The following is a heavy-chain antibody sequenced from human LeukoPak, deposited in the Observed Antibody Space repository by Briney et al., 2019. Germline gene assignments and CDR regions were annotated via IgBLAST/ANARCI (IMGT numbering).Heavy chain of an antibody. D-gene: IGHD3-10*01. V-gene: IGHV3-23*01. CDR1: GFTFSSYA. Sequence: PGGSLRLSCAASGFTFSSYAMSWVRQAPGKGPEWVSAISGSGGSTYYADSVKGRFTISRDNSKNTLYLQMNSLRAEDTAVYYCAKLPSYYYGSGSFVDAFDIWGQGTMVTVSS. CDR2: ISGSGGST. J-gene: IGHJ3*02. CDR3: AKLPSYYYGSGSFVDAFDI.